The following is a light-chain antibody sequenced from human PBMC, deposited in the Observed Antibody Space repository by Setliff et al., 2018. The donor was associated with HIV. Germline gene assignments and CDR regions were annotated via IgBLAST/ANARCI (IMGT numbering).Light chain of an antibody. CDR1: SSDVGGYSY. CDR2: EVR. V-gene: IGLV2-14*01. CDR3: SSYAITNTLP. Sequence: SVLTQPASVSGSPGQSITISCTGTSSDVGGYSYVSWYQQHPGKAPKLIIYEVRNRPSGVSNRFPGSKSGNTASLTISGLQAEDEADYYCSSYAITNTLPFGTGTKVTVL. J-gene: IGLJ1*01.